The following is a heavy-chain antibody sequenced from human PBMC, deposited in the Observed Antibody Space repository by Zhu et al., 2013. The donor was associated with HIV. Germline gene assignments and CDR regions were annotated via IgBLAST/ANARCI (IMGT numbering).Heavy chain of an antibody. V-gene: IGHV1-18*01. CDR1: GYTFTSYG. CDR2: ISAYNGNT. J-gene: IGHJ2*01. CDR3: ARNWRARGNRSYSSSWYYLGYWYFDL. D-gene: IGHD6-13*01. Sequence: QVQLVQSGAEMKKPGASVKVSCKASGYTFTSYGISWVRQAPGQGLEWMGWISAYNGNTNYAQKLQGRVTMTTDTSTSTAYMELRSLRSDDTAVYYCARNWRARGNRSYSSSWYYLGYWYFDLWGRGTLVTVSS.